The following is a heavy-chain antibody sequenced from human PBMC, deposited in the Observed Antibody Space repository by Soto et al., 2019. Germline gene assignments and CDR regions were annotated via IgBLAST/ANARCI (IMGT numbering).Heavy chain of an antibody. J-gene: IGHJ4*02. CDR3: AKGRYRIGWYDPYFDY. V-gene: IGHV3-23*01. Sequence: EVQLLEAGGGLVQPGGSLRLSCAASGFTFNSSAMSWVRQAPGKGLAWVSTTSGGAGSTYYADSVKGRFTISRDNSKNTLYLQMNSLRADDPAVYYCAKGRYRIGWYDPYFDYWGQGTLVNVSS. CDR1: GFTFNSSA. CDR2: TSGGAGST. D-gene: IGHD6-19*01.